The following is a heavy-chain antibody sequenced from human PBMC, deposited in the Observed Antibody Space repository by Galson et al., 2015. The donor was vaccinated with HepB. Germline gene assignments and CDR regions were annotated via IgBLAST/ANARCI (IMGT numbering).Heavy chain of an antibody. D-gene: IGHD1-1*01. CDR1: GSTFTSYY. J-gene: IGHJ4*02. CDR2: INPSGGST. V-gene: IGHV1-46*01. CDR3: ARGPEEYNPPSVY. Sequence: SVKVSCKASGSTFTSYYMHWVRQAPGQGLEWMGIINPSGGSTRDAQKFQGRVTMTRDTSTNTVHMELSSLRSEDTAVYYCARGPEEYNPPSVYWGQGTLVTVSS.